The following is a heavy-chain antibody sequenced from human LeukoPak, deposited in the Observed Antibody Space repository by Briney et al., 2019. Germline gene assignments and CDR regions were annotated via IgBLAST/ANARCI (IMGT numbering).Heavy chain of an antibody. J-gene: IGHJ4*02. CDR1: GYTFTSYG. CDR2: ISAYNGNT. Sequence: ASVKVSCKASGYTFTSYGISWVRQAPGQGLEWMGWISAYNGNTNYAQKLQGRVTMTTDTSTSTAYMELRSLRSDDTAVYYCARGRLWGVGEYQLPFDYWGQGTLVTVSS. D-gene: IGHD2-2*01. V-gene: IGHV1-18*01. CDR3: ARGRLWGVGEYQLPFDY.